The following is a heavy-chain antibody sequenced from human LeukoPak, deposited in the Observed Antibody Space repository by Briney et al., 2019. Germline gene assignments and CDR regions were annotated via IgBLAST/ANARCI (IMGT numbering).Heavy chain of an antibody. CDR1: GFTFSNYG. J-gene: IGHJ6*02. D-gene: IGHD3-10*01. CDR2: ITYDGYYK. V-gene: IGHV3-30*18. CDR3: AKDLISMVRGSPMDV. Sequence: GSPRLSFAASGFTFSNYGMHWVRQAPGKGLEWVALITYDGYYKYYADSVKGRFTFSRDNSKNMYLQMNSLRAEDTAVYYCAKDLISMVRGSPMDVWGQGTTVTVSS.